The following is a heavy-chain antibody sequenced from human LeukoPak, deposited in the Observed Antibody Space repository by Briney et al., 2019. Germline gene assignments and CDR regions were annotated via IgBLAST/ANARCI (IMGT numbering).Heavy chain of an antibody. V-gene: IGHV4-34*01. CDR3: ASTQRSGYGDPSEYMLRDAFDI. J-gene: IGHJ3*02. Sequence: SETLSLTCAVYGGSFSGYYWSWIRQPPGKGLEWIREINHSGSTNYNPSLKSRVTISVDTSKNQFSLKLSSVTAADTAVYYCASTQRSGYGDPSEYMLRDAFDIWGQGTMVTVSS. CDR2: INHSGST. CDR1: GGSFSGYY. D-gene: IGHD3-3*01.